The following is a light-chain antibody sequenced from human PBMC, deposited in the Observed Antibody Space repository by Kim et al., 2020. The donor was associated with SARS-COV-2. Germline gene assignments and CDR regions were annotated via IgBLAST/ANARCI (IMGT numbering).Light chain of an antibody. CDR3: QSYDSSLSHSVV. CDR2: DNN. CDR1: SPNIGAGYN. J-gene: IGLJ2*01. V-gene: IGLV1-40*01. Sequence: VTISCTRSSPNIGAGYNVHWYQQPPGTATKLLIYDNNNRPSGVPDRFSGSKSGTSASLAITGLQAEDEADYFCQSYDSSLSHSVVFGGGTQLTVL.